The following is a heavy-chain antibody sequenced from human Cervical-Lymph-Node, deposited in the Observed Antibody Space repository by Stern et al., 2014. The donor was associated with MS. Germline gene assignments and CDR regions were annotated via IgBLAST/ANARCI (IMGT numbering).Heavy chain of an antibody. J-gene: IGHJ4*02. CDR3: ASSYCGGDCYSPFDY. V-gene: IGHV1-69*01. CDR2: IIPIFGTA. CDR1: GGIFSSYA. Sequence: DQLVESGAEVKKPGSSVKVSCKTSGGIFSSYAINWVRPAPGQGLEWMGGIIPIFGTASYAQKFQDRVTITADESTSTGYMELTSLRSEDTAVYYCASSYCGGDCYSPFDYWGQGTLVTVSS. D-gene: IGHD2-21*02.